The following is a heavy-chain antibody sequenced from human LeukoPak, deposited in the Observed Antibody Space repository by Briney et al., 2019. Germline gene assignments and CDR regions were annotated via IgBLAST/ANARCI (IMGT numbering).Heavy chain of an antibody. D-gene: IGHD2-15*01. CDR2: IIPIFGTA. V-gene: IGHV1-69*13. J-gene: IGHJ3*02. CDR1: GGTFSSYA. CDR3: ARELSDIVVVVAATRGAFDI. Sequence: SVKVSCKASGGTFSSYAISWVRQAPGQGLEWMGGIIPIFGTANYAQKFQGRVTITADESTSTAYMELSSLRSEDTAVYYCARELSDIVVVVAATRGAFDIWGQGTMVPVSS.